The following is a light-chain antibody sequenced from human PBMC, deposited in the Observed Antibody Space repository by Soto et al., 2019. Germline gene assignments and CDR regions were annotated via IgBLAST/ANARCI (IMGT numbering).Light chain of an antibody. Sequence: DIQMTQSPSSLSASVGDSVTMTCRASQSITSYLNWYQQKPGKAPKLLIYSASSLQSGVPSRFSGSGSGTVFTLTISSLQPEDVATYYCQQSYSSPPTFGQGTKLEIK. J-gene: IGKJ2*01. CDR1: QSITSY. CDR2: SAS. V-gene: IGKV1-39*01. CDR3: QQSYSSPPT.